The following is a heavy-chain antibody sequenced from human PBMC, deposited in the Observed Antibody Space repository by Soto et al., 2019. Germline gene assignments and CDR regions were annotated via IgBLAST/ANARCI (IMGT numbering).Heavy chain of an antibody. CDR2: IYYTGSS. Sequence: SETLSLTCTVSGGSINNYYWSWIRQPPGKGLEWIGSIYYTGSSNYNPSLNSRVTISLDTSKSQFSLKLSSVTAADTAVYYCARHSWELRQTFDYWGQGTLVTVSS. V-gene: IGHV4-59*08. D-gene: IGHD1-7*01. CDR3: ARHSWELRQTFDY. J-gene: IGHJ4*01. CDR1: GGSINNYY.